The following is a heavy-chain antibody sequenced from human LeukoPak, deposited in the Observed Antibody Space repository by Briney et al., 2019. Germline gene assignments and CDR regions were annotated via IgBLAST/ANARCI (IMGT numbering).Heavy chain of an antibody. CDR3: ARDQSNWFDP. J-gene: IGHJ5*02. Sequence: RASETLSLTCTVSGASISSYYWTWIRQPPGKGLEWIGFIYYSGSTDYNPSLKSRVTISVDTSKNQFSLKLSSVTAADTAVYYCARDQSNWFDPWGQGTLVTVSS. V-gene: IGHV4-59*01. CDR2: IYYSGST. CDR1: GASISSYY.